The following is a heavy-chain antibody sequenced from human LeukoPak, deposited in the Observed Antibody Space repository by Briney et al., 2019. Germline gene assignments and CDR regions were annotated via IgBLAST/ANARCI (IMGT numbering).Heavy chain of an antibody. V-gene: IGHV4-59*08. CDR2: IYYSGST. D-gene: IGHD6-13*01. J-gene: IGHJ4*02. CDR3: ARITYSSSWYYFDY. Sequence: PSETLSLTCTVSGGSISSYYWSWIRQPPGKGLEWIGYIYYSGSTYYNPSLKSRVTISVDTSKNQFSLKLSSVTAADTAVYYCARITYSSSWYYFDYWGQGTLATVSS. CDR1: GGSISSYY.